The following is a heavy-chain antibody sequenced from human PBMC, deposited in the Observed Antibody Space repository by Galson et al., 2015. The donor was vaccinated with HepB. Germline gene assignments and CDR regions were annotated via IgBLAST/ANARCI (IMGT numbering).Heavy chain of an antibody. J-gene: IGHJ4*02. CDR3: ARDLQTYSGSYYFAY. CDR2: ISSGSSYI. D-gene: IGHD1-26*01. V-gene: IGHV3-21*01. CDR1: GFTFSTYS. Sequence: SLRLSCAASGFTFSTYSMNWVRQAPGKGLEWVSSISSGSSYIYYADSVKGRFTISRDNAKNSLYLQMNSLRAEDTAVYHCARDLQTYSGSYYFAYWGQGTLVTVSS.